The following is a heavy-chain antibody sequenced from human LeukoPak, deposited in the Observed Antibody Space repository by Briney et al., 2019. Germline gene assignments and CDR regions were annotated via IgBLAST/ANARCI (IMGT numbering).Heavy chain of an antibody. CDR1: GGSISGYY. D-gene: IGHD2-15*01. J-gene: IGHJ4*02. CDR3: ARGYCSGGSCPGVLKNYFDY. V-gene: IGHV4-34*01. Sequence: KASETLSLTCTVSGGSISGYYWSWIRQPPGKGLEWIGEINHSGSTNYNPSLKSRVTISVDTSKNQFSLKLSSVTAADTAVYYCARGYCSGGSCPGVLKNYFDYWGQGTLVTVSS. CDR2: INHSGST.